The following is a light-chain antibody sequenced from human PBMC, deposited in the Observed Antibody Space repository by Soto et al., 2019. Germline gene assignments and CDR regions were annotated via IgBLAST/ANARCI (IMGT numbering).Light chain of an antibody. CDR3: QQYGGSPWT. Sequence: EIGLTQSPATLSLSPMERATLSCTASQSVSSSYLAWYRQKPGQAPRLLIYGASSRATGIPDRFSGSGSGTDFTLTISRLEPEDFAIYYCQQYGGSPWTFGQGTKVDIK. V-gene: IGKV3-20*01. CDR2: GAS. J-gene: IGKJ1*01. CDR1: QSVSSSY.